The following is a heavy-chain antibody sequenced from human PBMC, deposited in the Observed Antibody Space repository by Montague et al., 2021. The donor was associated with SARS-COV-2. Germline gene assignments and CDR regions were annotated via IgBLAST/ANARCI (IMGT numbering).Heavy chain of an antibody. CDR1: GGSISSSTYY. CDR2: IYYSGST. CDR3: ARRPYYYDSSGQFDP. V-gene: IGHV4-39*07. J-gene: IGHJ5*01. Sequence: SETLSLTCTVSGGSISSSTYYWGWIRQPPGKGLEWIASIYYSGSTYFNPSLKSRVAISIDTSKNQFSLKLSSVTAADTAVYYCARRPYYYDSSGQFDPWGQGAPVPVSS. D-gene: IGHD3-22*01.